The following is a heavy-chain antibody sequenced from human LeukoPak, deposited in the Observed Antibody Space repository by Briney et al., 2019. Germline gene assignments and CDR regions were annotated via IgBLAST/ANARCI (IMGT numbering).Heavy chain of an antibody. CDR1: GVSLSNYH. CDR2: IYTSAST. Sequence: SQTLSLTCTVSGVSLSNYHWSWVRQPAGNGLEWVGHIYTSASTNYNPSLRSRVTMSLDTSKNQFSLELNSVTAADTAAYYCARVDTSGWHYFDDWGQGTLVTVSS. D-gene: IGHD6-19*01. CDR3: ARVDTSGWHYFDD. V-gene: IGHV4-4*07. J-gene: IGHJ4*02.